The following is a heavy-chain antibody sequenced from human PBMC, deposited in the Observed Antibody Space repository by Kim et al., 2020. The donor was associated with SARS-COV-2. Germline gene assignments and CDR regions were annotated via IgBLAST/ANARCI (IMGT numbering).Heavy chain of an antibody. CDR1: GGSFSGYY. CDR2: INHSGST. J-gene: IGHJ5*02. CDR3: ARAPYCSSTSCFRTFDP. Sequence: SETLSLTCAVYGGSFSGYYWSWIRQPPGKGLEWIGEINHSGSTNYNPSLKSRVTISVDTTKNHFSLKLSSVTAADTAVYYCARAPYCSSTSCFRTFDPWG. D-gene: IGHD2-2*01. V-gene: IGHV4-34*01.